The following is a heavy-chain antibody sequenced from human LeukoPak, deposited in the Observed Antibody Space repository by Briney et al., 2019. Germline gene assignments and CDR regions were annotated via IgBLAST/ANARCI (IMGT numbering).Heavy chain of an antibody. J-gene: IGHJ5*02. CDR1: GYSSTEYY. CDR3: ARSPEAQAHFDT. Sequence: ASVKISCKASGYSSTEYYIQWMQQAPGKGPEWMGRIDPDDDETIYAGKFQGRVTMTTDTSTVTAYMELSSLRSDDTAVYYCARSPEAQAHFDTWGQGTLVTVSS. CDR2: IDPDDDET. V-gene: IGHV1-69-2*01.